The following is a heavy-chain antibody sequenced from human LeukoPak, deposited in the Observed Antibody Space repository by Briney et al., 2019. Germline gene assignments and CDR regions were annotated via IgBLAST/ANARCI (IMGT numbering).Heavy chain of an antibody. CDR2: ISGSGGST. D-gene: IGHD6-13*01. CDR1: GFTFSSYA. V-gene: IGHV3-23*01. J-gene: IGHJ4*02. CDR3: AKDKWYCSSWYIFDY. Sequence: GGSLRLSCAASGFTFSSYAMSWVRQAPGKGLEWVSAISGSGGSTYYADSVKGRFTISRDNSKNTLYLQMNSLRAEDTAVYYCAKDKWYCSSWYIFDYWGQGTLVTVPS.